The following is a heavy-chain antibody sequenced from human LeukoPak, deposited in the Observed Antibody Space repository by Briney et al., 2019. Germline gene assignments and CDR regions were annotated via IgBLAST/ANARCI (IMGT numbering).Heavy chain of an antibody. V-gene: IGHV1-69*13. D-gene: IGHD3-22*01. CDR2: FIPIFGTA. CDR1: AGTFSSYA. CDR3: ARGEAGPYYYDSSGYPFDY. J-gene: IGHJ4*02. Sequence: PVKVSCKASAGTFSSYAISWVRQAPGQGLEWMGGFIPIFGTANYAQKFQGRVTITADESTSTAYMELSSLRSEDTAVYYCARGEAGPYYYDSSGYPFDYWGQGTLVTVSS.